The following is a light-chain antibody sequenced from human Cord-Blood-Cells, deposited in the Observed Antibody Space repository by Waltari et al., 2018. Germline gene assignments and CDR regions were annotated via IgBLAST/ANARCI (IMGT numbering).Light chain of an antibody. CDR3: QQRSNWPPIT. Sequence: EIVLTQSPATLSLSPGERATLSCRASKSVSSYLAWYQQKTGQAPRPLIYDASNRATGIPARFSGSGSGTDFTLTISSLEPEDFAVYYCQQRSNWPPITFGQGTRREIK. CDR2: DAS. CDR1: KSVSSY. J-gene: IGKJ5*01. V-gene: IGKV3-11*01.